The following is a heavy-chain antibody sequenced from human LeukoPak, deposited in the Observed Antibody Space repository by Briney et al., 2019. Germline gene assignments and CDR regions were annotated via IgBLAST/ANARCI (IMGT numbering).Heavy chain of an antibody. Sequence: GGSLRLSCAASGFTFSSYWMTWVRQAPGKGLEWVANIKQDGSVKYYVDSVKGRFTISRDSAKNSLYLQMNSLSVEDTAVYYCARAMVTTVRLYYYYYMDVWGKGTTVTVSS. CDR3: ARAMVTTVRLYYYYYMDV. D-gene: IGHD4-17*01. V-gene: IGHV3-7*01. CDR2: IKQDGSVK. J-gene: IGHJ6*03. CDR1: GFTFSSYW.